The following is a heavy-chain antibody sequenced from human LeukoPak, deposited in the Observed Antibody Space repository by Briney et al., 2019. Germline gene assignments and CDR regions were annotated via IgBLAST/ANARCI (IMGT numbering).Heavy chain of an antibody. J-gene: IGHJ3*02. CDR2: IYYSGST. CDR3: ARQVYYYGSGSPFLRVTFDI. CDR1: GGSISSYY. D-gene: IGHD3-10*01. Sequence: SETLSPTCTVSGGSISSYYWSWIRQPPGKGLEWIGYIYYSGSTNYNPSLKSRVTISVDTSKNQFSLKLSSVTAADTAVYYCARQVYYYGSGSPFLRVTFDIWGQGTMVTVSS. V-gene: IGHV4-59*01.